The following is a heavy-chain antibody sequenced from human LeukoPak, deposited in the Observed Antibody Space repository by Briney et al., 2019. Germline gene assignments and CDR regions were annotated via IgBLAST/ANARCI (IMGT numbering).Heavy chain of an antibody. J-gene: IGHJ4*02. V-gene: IGHV3-48*03. CDR2: ISSSGSTI. Sequence: GGSLRLSCAASGFTFSSYEMNWVRQAPGKGLEWVSYISSSGSTIYYADSVKGRFTISRDNAKNSLYLQMNSLRAEDTALYYCATAGYSGYDGSLGYWGQGTLVTVSS. CDR1: GFTFSSYE. CDR3: ATAGYSGYDGSLGY. D-gene: IGHD5-12*01.